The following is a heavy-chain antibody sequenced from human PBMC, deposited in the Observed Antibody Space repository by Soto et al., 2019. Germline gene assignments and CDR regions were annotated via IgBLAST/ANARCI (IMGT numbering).Heavy chain of an antibody. J-gene: IGHJ6*02. V-gene: IGHV3-30-3*01. D-gene: IGHD6-19*01. CDR2: ISYDGSNK. Sequence: QVQLVESGGGVVQPGRSLRLSCAASGFTFSSYAMHWVRQAPGKGLEWVAVISYDGSNKYYAVSVKGRFTISRDNSKNTLYLQMNSLRAEDTAVYYCASRSSGWYALPYYYYGMDVWGQGTTVTVSS. CDR3: ASRSSGWYALPYYYYGMDV. CDR1: GFTFSSYA.